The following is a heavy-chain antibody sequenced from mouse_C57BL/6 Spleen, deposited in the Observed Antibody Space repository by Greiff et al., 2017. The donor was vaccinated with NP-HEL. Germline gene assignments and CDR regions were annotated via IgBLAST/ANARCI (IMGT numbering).Heavy chain of an antibody. CDR2: ISSGGSYT. Sequence: EVQLVESGGDLVKPGGSLKLSCAASGFTFSSYGMSWVRQTPDKRLEWVATISSGGSYTYYPDSVKGRFTISRDNAKNTLYLQMSSLKSEDTAMYYCARHYDYYGSSSYYFDYWGQGTTLTVSS. J-gene: IGHJ2*01. V-gene: IGHV5-6*01. CDR3: ARHYDYYGSSSYYFDY. D-gene: IGHD1-1*01. CDR1: GFTFSSYG.